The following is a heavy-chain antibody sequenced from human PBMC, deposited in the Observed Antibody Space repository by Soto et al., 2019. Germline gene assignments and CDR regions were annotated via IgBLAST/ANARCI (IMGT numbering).Heavy chain of an antibody. CDR2: INHSGST. D-gene: IGHD3-9*01. CDR3: ARDRLANWFDP. J-gene: IGHJ5*02. Sequence: SETLSLTCAVYGGSFSGYYWSWIRQPPGKGLEWIGEINHSGSTNNNPSLKSRVTISVDTSKNQFSLKLSSVTAADTAVYYCARDRLANWFDPWGQGTLVTVSS. V-gene: IGHV4-34*01. CDR1: GGSFSGYY.